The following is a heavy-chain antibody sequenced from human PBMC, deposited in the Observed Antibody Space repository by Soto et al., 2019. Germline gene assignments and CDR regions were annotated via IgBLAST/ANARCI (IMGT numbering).Heavy chain of an antibody. J-gene: IGHJ3*01. D-gene: IGHD2-8*02. CDR1: GFSVSHNY. CDR3: ARDTENTGGGLDV. CDR2: IYRDGRP. Sequence: EVQVVETGGGFIQPGGSLRLSCTVSGFSVSHNYMTWVRQAPGKGLDWVSVIYRDGRPYYANSVKGRFTLSRDTSKIMVYLQMNSLRFEDTAVYYCARDTENTGGGLDVWGQGAMVTVSS. V-gene: IGHV3-53*02.